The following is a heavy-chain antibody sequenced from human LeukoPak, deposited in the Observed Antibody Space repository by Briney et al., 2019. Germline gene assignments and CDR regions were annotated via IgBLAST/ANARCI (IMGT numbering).Heavy chain of an antibody. CDR1: GFTFSSYA. V-gene: IGHV3-23*01. D-gene: IGHD3-3*01. CDR3: AKDLTYYDFWSGYYI. Sequence: GGSLRLSCAASGFTFSSYAMSWVRQAPGKGLEWVSAISGSGGSTYYADSVKGRSTISRDNSKNTLYLQMNSLRAEDTAVYYCAKDLTYYDFWSGYYIWGQGTLVTVSS. CDR2: ISGSGGST. J-gene: IGHJ4*02.